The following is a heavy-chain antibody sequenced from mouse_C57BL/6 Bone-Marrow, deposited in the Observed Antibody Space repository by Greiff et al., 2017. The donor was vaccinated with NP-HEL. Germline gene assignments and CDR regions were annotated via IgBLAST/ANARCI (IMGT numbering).Heavy chain of an antibody. D-gene: IGHD6-1*01. CDR2: IHPNSGST. CDR1: GYTFTSYW. V-gene: IGHV1-64*01. CDR3: ARSTRPVYAMDY. J-gene: IGHJ4*01. Sequence: VQLQQPGAELVKPGASVKLSCKASGYTFTSYWMHWVKQRPGKGLEWIGKIHPNSGSTNYNKKFKRKAKLNVDKASSPSYMQLSSLTSEDSSVYYCARSTRPVYAMDYWCQGTSVTVSS.